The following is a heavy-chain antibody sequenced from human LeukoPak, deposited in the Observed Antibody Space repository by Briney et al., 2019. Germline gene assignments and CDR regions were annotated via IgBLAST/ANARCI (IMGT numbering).Heavy chain of an antibody. V-gene: IGHV3-64D*06. CDR3: VKGLCGGDCLLPLDQ. CDR1: GFTFSMYA. J-gene: IGHJ4*02. Sequence: PGGSLRLSCSASGFTFSMYAMHWVRLAPGKGLEYVSAIDSSGYSTHYADSVKGRFTISRDNAQKTVFLQMGSVRPEDTAVYYCVKGLCGGDCLLPLDQWGQGTLVTVSS. CDR2: IDSSGYST. D-gene: IGHD2-21*02.